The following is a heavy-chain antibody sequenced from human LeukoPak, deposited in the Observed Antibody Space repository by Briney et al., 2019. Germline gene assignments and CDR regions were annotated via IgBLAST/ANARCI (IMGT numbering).Heavy chain of an antibody. V-gene: IGHV3-74*01. CDR1: GFTFSNYW. J-gene: IGHJ4*02. D-gene: IGHD1-26*01. CDR3: ARGAGIVGSTTPFDY. Sequence: GGSLRLSRAASGFTFSNYWMHWVRQTPGKGLVWVSRINTDGTTRYADSVKGRFTISRDNAKNTLYLQMDSLRAEDTAVYYCARGAGIVGSTTPFDYWGQGALVTVSS. CDR2: INTDGTT.